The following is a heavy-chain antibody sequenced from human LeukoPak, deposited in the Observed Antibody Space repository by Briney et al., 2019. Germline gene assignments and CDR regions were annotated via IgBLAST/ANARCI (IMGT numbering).Heavy chain of an antibody. D-gene: IGHD2-2*01. CDR3: ARGYCSSIECYIDN. J-gene: IGHJ4*02. CDR1: GFTFDAYA. Sequence: GGSLRLSCEASGFTFDAYAMHWVRQAPGKGLEWVSLINKDGSATYYADSVKGRFTISRDNSKNTLYLQMNSLRTEDTAVYYCARGYCSSIECYIDNWGQGTLVTVSS. V-gene: IGHV3-43*02. CDR2: INKDGSAT.